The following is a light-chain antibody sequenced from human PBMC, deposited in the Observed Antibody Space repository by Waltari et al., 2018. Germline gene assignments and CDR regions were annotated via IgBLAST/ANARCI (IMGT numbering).Light chain of an antibody. Sequence: QLILTQSPSASASLGAPVKLTCTLSSGHSSNVIAWLQQQPEKGPRFVMKVNSDGSHRKGDDVPARFSGSSSGAERYRSISSLQSEDEADYFCQTGGHGTWVFGGGTKLTVL. CDR1: SGHSSNV. V-gene: IGLV4-69*01. J-gene: IGLJ3*02. CDR3: QTGGHGTWV. CDR2: VNSDGSH.